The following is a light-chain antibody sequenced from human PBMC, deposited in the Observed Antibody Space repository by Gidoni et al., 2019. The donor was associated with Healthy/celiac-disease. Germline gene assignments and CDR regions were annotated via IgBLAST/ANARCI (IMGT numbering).Light chain of an antibody. CDR2: KAS. CDR3: QQYNSYPMCS. V-gene: IGKV1-5*03. J-gene: IGKJ2*04. Sequence: DIQMTQSPSTLSESVGDRVTITCRASQSISSWLAWYQQKPGKAPKLLIYKASSLESGVPSRFSGSGYGTEFTLTISSLQPDDFATYYCQQYNSYPMCSFGQGTKLEIK. CDR1: QSISSW.